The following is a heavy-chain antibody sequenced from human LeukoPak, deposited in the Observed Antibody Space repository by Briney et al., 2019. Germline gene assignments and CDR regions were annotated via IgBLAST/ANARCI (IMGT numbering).Heavy chain of an antibody. J-gene: IGHJ4*02. Sequence: ASVKVSCKASGYTFIGYYIHWMRQAPGQGLEWMGWISPYDGDTNYAQKFQGRVTMTRDTSSSTVYMELSRLRSEDTAVYYCARVHGFLERGFVDYWGQGTLVTVSS. CDR2: ISPYDGDT. CDR1: GYTFIGYY. D-gene: IGHD1-1*01. V-gene: IGHV1-2*02. CDR3: ARVHGFLERGFVDY.